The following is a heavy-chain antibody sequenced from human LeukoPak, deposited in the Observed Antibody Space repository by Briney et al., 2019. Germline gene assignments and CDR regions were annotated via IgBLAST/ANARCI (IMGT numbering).Heavy chain of an antibody. CDR3: TTDLDY. CDR1: GFIFTDVW. J-gene: IGHJ4*02. Sequence: GGSLRLSCAGSGFIFTDVWMSWVRQAPGKGLEWVGRIKSKSDGGTIDYAAPVKGRVTMSRDDSRRTLSLEMNNLKTEDTGVYYCTTDLDYWGQGTLVTVSS. CDR2: IKSKSDGGTI. V-gene: IGHV3-15*01.